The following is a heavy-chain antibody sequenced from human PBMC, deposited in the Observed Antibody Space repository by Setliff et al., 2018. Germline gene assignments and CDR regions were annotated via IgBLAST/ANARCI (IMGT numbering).Heavy chain of an antibody. CDR1: GYTFTNYL. Sequence: ASVKVSCKASGYTFTNYLIYWLRQAPGQRLEWVGWIDAGDGETKYSRNFQGRVTITRDIPATTVYMDLSSLRSEDTAVYYCARVRGSGTLLSEFEYWGQGTLVTVS. J-gene: IGHJ4*02. V-gene: IGHV1-3*01. D-gene: IGHD3-10*01. CDR2: IDAGDGET. CDR3: ARVRGSGTLLSEFEY.